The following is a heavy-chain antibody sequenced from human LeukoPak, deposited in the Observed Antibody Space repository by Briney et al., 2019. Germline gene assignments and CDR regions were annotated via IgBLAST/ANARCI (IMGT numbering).Heavy chain of an antibody. CDR2: ISYDGSNK. D-gene: IGHD6-19*01. J-gene: IGHJ4*02. Sequence: GGSLRLSCAASGFTFSSYAMHWVRQAPGKGLEWVAVISYDGSNKYYADSVKGRFTISRDNSKNTLYLQMNSLRAEDTAVYYCARGLDYWGQGTLVTVSS. CDR3: ARGLDY. V-gene: IGHV3-30*04. CDR1: GFTFSSYA.